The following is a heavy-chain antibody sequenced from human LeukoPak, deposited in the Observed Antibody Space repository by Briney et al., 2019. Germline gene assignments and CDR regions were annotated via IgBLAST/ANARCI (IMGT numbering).Heavy chain of an antibody. Sequence: SETLSLTCTVSGGSISSSPYYWGWIRQPPGKGLEWIGSIYYSGTTHYSPSLESRVTISVDTSKNQFSLKLASVTAAGTAVYYCARVEWLLYPDYWGQGTLVTVSS. CDR2: IYYSGTT. D-gene: IGHD3-3*01. J-gene: IGHJ4*02. V-gene: IGHV4-39*07. CDR3: ARVEWLLYPDY. CDR1: GGSISSSPYY.